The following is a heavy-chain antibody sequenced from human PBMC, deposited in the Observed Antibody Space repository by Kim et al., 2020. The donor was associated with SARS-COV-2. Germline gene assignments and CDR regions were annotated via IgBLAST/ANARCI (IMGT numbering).Heavy chain of an antibody. V-gene: IGHV4-38-2*02. CDR3: ARDFQYSGSYYDY. J-gene: IGHJ4*02. D-gene: IGHD1-26*01. CDR1: GYSISSGYY. CDR2: IYHSGST. Sequence: SETLSLTCTVSGYSISSGYYWGWIRQPPGKGLEWIGSIYHSGSTYYNPSLKSRVTISVDTSKNQFSLKLSSVTAADTAVYYCARDFQYSGSYYDYWGQGT.